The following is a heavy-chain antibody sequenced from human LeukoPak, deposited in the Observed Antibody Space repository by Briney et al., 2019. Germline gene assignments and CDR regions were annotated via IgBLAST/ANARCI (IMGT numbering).Heavy chain of an antibody. J-gene: IGHJ4*02. Sequence: GGSLRLSCAASGLTFSSYWMSWVRQAPGKGLEWVANIKQDGSEKYYVDSVKGRFTISRDDAKNSLYLQMNSLRAEDTAVYYCARELYGHDYWGQGTLVTVSS. CDR3: ARELYGHDY. D-gene: IGHD3-10*01. V-gene: IGHV3-7*01. CDR2: IKQDGSEK. CDR1: GLTFSSYW.